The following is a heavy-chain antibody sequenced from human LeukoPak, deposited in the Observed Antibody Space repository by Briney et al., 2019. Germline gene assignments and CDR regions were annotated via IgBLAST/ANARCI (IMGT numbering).Heavy chain of an antibody. V-gene: IGHV3-15*01. J-gene: IGHJ4*02. CDR3: TTGPPLRFDC. CDR2: IKSKTDGGTT. Sequence: GGSLRLTCAASGFTFSSYNMNWVRQAPGKGLEWVGRIKSKTDGGTTDYAAPVKGRFTISRDDSKNTLYLQMNSLKTEDTAVYYCTTGPPLRFDCWGQGTLVTVSS. CDR1: GFTFSSYN.